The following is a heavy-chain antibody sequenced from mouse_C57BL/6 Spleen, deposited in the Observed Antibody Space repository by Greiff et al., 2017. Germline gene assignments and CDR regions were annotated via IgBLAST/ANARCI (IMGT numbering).Heavy chain of an antibody. J-gene: IGHJ2*01. CDR2: IVPSDSTT. CDR3: ARRYYGSSDY. D-gene: IGHD1-1*01. CDR1: GYTFTSYW. Sequence: VQLQQPGAELVKPGASVKLSCKASGYTFTSYWMQWVKQRPGQGLEWIGEIVPSDSTTNYNQKFKGKATLTVETSSNTAYMQLSSLTSEDSAVYYCARRYYGSSDYWGQGTTLTVSS. V-gene: IGHV1-50*01.